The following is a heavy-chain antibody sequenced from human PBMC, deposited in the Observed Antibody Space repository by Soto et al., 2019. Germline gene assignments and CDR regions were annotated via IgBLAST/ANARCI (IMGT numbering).Heavy chain of an antibody. J-gene: IGHJ5*02. CDR3: ARDQLEGNWFDP. V-gene: IGHV4-30-2*01. CDR2: IYHSGGT. Sequence: QLQLQESGSGLVRPSQTLSLTCAVSGGSISSGGYSWNWIRQPPGKGLEWIGYIYHSGGTLYNPSLTSRVTISVDKSKNHFALKLSSLTAADTAVYYCARDQLEGNWFDPWCQGTLVTVSS. CDR1: GGSISSGGYS. D-gene: IGHD1-1*01.